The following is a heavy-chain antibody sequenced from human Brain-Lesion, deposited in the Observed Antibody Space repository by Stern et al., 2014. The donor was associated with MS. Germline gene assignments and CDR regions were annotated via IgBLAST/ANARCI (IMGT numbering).Heavy chain of an antibody. V-gene: IGHV3-9*01. D-gene: IGHD3-22*01. CDR3: TKDSGYFSGLFDS. Sequence: VQLVQSGGGLVQPGRSLRLSCEASGFTFDDFAMHWVRQAPGKGLEWVSGINWNSGSLAYADSVKGRFSIARDSAKNSLFLQMNSLRPEDTALYYCTKDSGYFSGLFDSWGQGTLVTVSS. CDR2: INWNSGSL. J-gene: IGHJ4*02. CDR1: GFTFDDFA.